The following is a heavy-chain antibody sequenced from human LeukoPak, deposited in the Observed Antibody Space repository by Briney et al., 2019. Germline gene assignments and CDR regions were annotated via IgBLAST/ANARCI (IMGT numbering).Heavy chain of an antibody. CDR2: IYHSGST. V-gene: IGHV4-39*07. D-gene: IGHD5-12*01. Sequence: PSETLSLTCSVSGDSITSGIYYWGWIRQSPGRGLGWIGSIYHSGSTYYDPSLKSRVTISIDTSKNQFSLRLTSVTAADTAVYYCASRKERLRKAYDYWGQGTLVTVSS. CDR1: GDSITSGIYY. CDR3: ASRKERLRKAYDY. J-gene: IGHJ4*02.